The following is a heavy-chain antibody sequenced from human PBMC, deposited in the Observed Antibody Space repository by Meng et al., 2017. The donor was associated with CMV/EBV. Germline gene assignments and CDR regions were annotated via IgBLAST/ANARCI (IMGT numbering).Heavy chain of an antibody. CDR2: ISSSGGTI. V-gene: IGHV3-48*03. Sequence: GGSLRLSCAASGFTCSSYEMNWVRQAPGKGLEWVSYISSSGGTIYYADSVKGRFTISRDNAKNSLYLQMNSLRAEDTAVYYCAKVKFWSGPLDVWGQGTTVTVSS. CDR1: GFTCSSYE. D-gene: IGHD3-3*01. CDR3: AKVKFWSGPLDV. J-gene: IGHJ6*02.